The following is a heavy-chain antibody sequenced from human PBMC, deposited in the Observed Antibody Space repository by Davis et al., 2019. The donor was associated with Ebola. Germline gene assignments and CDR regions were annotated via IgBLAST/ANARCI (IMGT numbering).Heavy chain of an antibody. D-gene: IGHD1-26*01. V-gene: IGHV3-7*03. Sequence: GGSLRLSCAASGFTFSSYWMSWVRQAPGKGLEWVANIKQDGSEKYYVDSVKGRFTISRDNSKNTLYLQMNSLRAEDTAVYYCAREVGYYGMDVWGQGTTVTVSS. CDR3: AREVGYYGMDV. J-gene: IGHJ6*02. CDR2: IKQDGSEK. CDR1: GFTFSSYW.